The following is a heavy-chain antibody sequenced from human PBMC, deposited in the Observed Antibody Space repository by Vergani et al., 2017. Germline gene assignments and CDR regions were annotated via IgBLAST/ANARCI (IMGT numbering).Heavy chain of an antibody. J-gene: IGHJ4*02. CDR2: IYYSGST. Sequence: QLQLQESGPGLVKPSETLSLTCTVSGGSISSSSYYWGWIRQPPGKGLEWIGSIYYSGSTYYNPSLKSRVTISVDTSKNQFSLKLSSVTAADTDVYYCARVTAEGSITMIVVVFDYWGQGTLVTVSS. CDR3: ARVTAEGSITMIVVVFDY. CDR1: GGSISSSSYY. V-gene: IGHV4-39*07. D-gene: IGHD3-22*01.